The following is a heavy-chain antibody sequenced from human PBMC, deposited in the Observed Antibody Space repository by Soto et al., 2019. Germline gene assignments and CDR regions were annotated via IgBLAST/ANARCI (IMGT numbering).Heavy chain of an antibody. V-gene: IGHV3-21*01. CDR2: ISSSSSYI. CDR1: GFTFSSYS. Sequence: LRLSCAASGFTFSSYSMNWVRQAPGKGLEWVSSISSSSSYIYYADSVKGRFTISRDNAKNSLYLQMNSLRAEDTAVYYCARDQYSSSSGRYWGQGTLVTVSS. D-gene: IGHD6-6*01. CDR3: ARDQYSSSSGRY. J-gene: IGHJ4*02.